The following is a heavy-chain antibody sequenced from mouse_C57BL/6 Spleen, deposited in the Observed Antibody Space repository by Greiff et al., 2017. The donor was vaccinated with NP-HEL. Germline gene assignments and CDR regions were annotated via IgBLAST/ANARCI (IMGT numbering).Heavy chain of an antibody. CDR3: ARGTAQALYAMDY. CDR2: IWSGGST. V-gene: IGHV2-2*01. Sequence: QVQLQQSGPGLVQPSQSLSITCTVSGFSLTSYGVHWVRQSPGKGLEWLGVIWSGGSTDYNAAFISRLSISKDNSKSQVFFKMNSLQADDTAIYYCARGTAQALYAMDYWGQGTSVTVSS. D-gene: IGHD3-2*02. J-gene: IGHJ4*01. CDR1: GFSLTSYG.